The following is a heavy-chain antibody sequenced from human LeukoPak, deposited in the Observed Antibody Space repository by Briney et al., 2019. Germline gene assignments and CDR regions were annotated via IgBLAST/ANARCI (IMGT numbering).Heavy chain of an antibody. CDR3: ARSREPPQYGSGSHYYFDY. CDR1: GYTFTGYY. V-gene: IGHV1-2*02. Sequence: ASVKVSCKASGYTFTGYYMHWVRQAPGQGLEWMGWINPNSGGTNYAQKFQGRVTMTRDTSISTAYMELSRLRSGDTAVYYCARSREPPQYGSGSHYYFDYWGQGTLVTVSS. D-gene: IGHD3-10*01. CDR2: INPNSGGT. J-gene: IGHJ4*02.